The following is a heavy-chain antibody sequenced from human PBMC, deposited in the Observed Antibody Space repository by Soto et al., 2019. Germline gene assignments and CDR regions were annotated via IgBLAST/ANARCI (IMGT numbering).Heavy chain of an antibody. CDR2: INTGNGNT. Sequence: ASVKVSCEASGYTFINYSIHWVLQAPGQRLEWMGWINTGNGNTQYSQKFQGRVTITRDTSASAAYMELSSLRSEDTAVYYCARDSRLSSSNNWFDPWGQGTLVTVSS. CDR1: GYTFINYS. CDR3: ARDSRLSSSNNWFDP. D-gene: IGHD6-6*01. J-gene: IGHJ5*02. V-gene: IGHV1-3*04.